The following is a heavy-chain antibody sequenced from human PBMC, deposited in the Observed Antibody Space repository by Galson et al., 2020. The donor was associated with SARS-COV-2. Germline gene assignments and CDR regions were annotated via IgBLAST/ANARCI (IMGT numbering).Heavy chain of an antibody. V-gene: IGHV4-31*03. CDR2: IYYSGTT. J-gene: IGHJ4*02. Sequence: PSETLSLTCTVSGGSINSGGFYWSWIRHHPGKGLESIGYIYYSGTTYYNPSLKSRVTISVDTSKNHFSLKLSSVTAADTAVYYCARLVQYYQDGRLIGRVAYWGQGTLVTVSS. CDR3: ARLVQYYQDGRLIGRVAY. CDR1: GGSINSGGFY. D-gene: IGHD2-15*01.